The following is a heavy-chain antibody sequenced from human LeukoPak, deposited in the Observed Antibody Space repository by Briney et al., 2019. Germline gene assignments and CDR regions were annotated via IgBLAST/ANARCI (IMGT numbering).Heavy chain of an antibody. CDR1: GFTFSNYG. V-gene: IGHV3-30*03. CDR3: AGGYYFDY. CDR2: ISYDGSNK. D-gene: IGHD3-16*01. Sequence: GRSLRLSCAVSGFTFSNYGMHWVRQAPGKGLEWVAVISYDGSNKYYADSVKGRFTISRDNSENTLYLQMNSLRAEDSAVYYCAGGYYFDYWGQGTLVTVSS. J-gene: IGHJ4*02.